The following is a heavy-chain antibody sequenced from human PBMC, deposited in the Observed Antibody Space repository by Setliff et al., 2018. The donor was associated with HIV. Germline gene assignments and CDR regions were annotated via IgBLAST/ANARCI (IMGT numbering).Heavy chain of an antibody. CDR3: ARVEYYYDSSGYYYDY. CDR1: GGTFGSYA. Sequence: SVKVSCKASGGTFGSYAISWVRQAPGQGLEWMGGIIPIFGTANYAQKFQGRVTITAGESTSTAYMELSSLRSEDTAVYYCARVEYYYDSSGYYYDYWGQGTLVTVSS. CDR2: IIPIFGTA. D-gene: IGHD3-22*01. J-gene: IGHJ4*02. V-gene: IGHV1-69*13.